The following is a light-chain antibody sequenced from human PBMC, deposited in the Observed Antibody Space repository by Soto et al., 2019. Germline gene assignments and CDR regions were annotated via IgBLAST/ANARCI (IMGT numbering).Light chain of an antibody. V-gene: IGLV2-11*01. CDR1: SSNVGGYNY. CDR2: DVT. CDR3: CSYAGTYIHYV. J-gene: IGLJ1*01. Sequence: QSVLTQPRSVSGSPGQSVTISCTGTSSNVGGYNYVSWYKQHPGKAPKLMISDVTNRPSGVPDRFSGSKSGNTASLTISGLQPEDEADYYCCSYAGTYIHYVFGSGTKLTVL.